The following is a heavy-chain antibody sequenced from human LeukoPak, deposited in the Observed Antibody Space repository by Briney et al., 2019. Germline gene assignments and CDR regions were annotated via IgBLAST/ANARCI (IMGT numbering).Heavy chain of an antibody. CDR1: GFIFSSCA. D-gene: IGHD5-18*01. V-gene: IGHV3-23*01. J-gene: IGHJ4*02. CDR2: ISGSGGST. Sequence: TGGSLRLSCAAAGFIFSSCAMSWVRRAPGKGGEGVSAISGSGGSTYYTDSVKGRFTISRDNSKNTLYLKMNSLRAEDTGVYYCAKGRWIQLWEGHYWGQGTVVTVSS. CDR3: AKGRWIQLWEGHY.